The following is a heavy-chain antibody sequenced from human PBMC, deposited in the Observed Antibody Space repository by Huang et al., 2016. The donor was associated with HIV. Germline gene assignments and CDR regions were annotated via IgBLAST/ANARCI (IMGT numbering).Heavy chain of an antibody. CDR1: GYAFTSYY. V-gene: IGHV1-46*01. CDR3: ARDRDFYDSSGYWGFNYFDY. Sequence: QVQLVQSGAEVKKPGASVKVSCKASGYAFTSYYMHWVRQAPGQGLEWMGIINPSDGSTSYEQKCQGRVTTTRETSTNTVFMELSSLRSEDTAVYYCARDRDFYDSSGYWGFNYFDYWGQGTLVTVSS. D-gene: IGHD3-22*01. CDR2: INPSDGST. J-gene: IGHJ4*02.